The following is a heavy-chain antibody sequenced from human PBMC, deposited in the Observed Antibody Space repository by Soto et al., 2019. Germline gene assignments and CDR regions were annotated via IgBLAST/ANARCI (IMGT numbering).Heavy chain of an antibody. CDR1: GYTFTSYG. J-gene: IGHJ6*02. Sequence: ASVKVSCKASGYTFTSYGISWVRQAPGQGLEWMGWISAYNGNTNYAQKLQGRVTMTTDTSTSTAYMELRSLRSDDTAVYYCARAIAAAGTKIYYYYYYGMDVWGQGTTVTVSS. CDR3: ARAIAAAGTKIYYYYYYGMDV. CDR2: ISAYNGNT. V-gene: IGHV1-18*01. D-gene: IGHD6-13*01.